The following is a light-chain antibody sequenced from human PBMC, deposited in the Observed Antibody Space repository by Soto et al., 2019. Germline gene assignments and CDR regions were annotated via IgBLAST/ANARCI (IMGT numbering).Light chain of an antibody. CDR1: SRDVGVYNY. CDR2: EVS. V-gene: IGLV2-8*01. CDR3: SSFAGNNNLV. J-gene: IGLJ2*01. Sequence: QSVLTQPPSASGSPGQSVTISCTGTSRDVGVYNYVSWYQKHPGKAPKLRIYEVSNRPSGVPDRFSGSKSGNTASLTVSGLQAEDEADYYCSSFAGNNNLVFGGGTKLTVL.